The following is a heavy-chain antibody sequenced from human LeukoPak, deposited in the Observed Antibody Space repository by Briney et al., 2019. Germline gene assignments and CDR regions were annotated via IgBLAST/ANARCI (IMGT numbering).Heavy chain of an antibody. V-gene: IGHV3-48*03. Sequence: GGSLRLSCAASGFTFSSYEMNWVRQAPGKGLEWVSYISSSGSTIYYADSVKGRFTISRDNAKNSLYLQMNSLRAEDTGVYYCARDPDYDFWSGYYNGYYYGMDVWGQGTTVTVSS. D-gene: IGHD3-3*01. CDR1: GFTFSSYE. CDR3: ARDPDYDFWSGYYNGYYYGMDV. J-gene: IGHJ6*02. CDR2: ISSSGSTI.